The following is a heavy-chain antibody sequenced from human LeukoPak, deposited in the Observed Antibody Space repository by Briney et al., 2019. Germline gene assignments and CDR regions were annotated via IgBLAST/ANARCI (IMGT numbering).Heavy chain of an antibody. V-gene: IGHV1-24*01. CDR1: GYTLTELS. CDR3: ARGGERGQNFDY. D-gene: IGHD3-16*01. J-gene: IGHJ4*02. Sequence: ASVKVSCKVSGYTLTELSMHWVRQAPGKGLEWMGGFDPEDGETIYAQKFQGRVTMTEDTSTDTAYMELSSLRSEDTAVYYCARGGERGQNFDYWGQGTLVTVSS. CDR2: FDPEDGET.